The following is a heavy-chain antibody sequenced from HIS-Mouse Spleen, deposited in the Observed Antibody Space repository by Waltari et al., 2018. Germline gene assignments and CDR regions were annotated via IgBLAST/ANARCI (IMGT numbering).Heavy chain of an antibody. D-gene: IGHD1-20*01. CDR1: GYTFPSYD. J-gene: IGHJ3*02. V-gene: IGHV1-8*01. CDR2: MNPNSGNT. Sequence: QVQLVQSGAEVKKHGASVKVSCKASGYTFPSYDIHWVRQATGQGLEWMGWMNPNSGNTGYAQKFQGRVTMTRNTSISTAYMELSSLRSEDTAVYYCASAPAVGWYGAFDIWGQGTMVTVSS. CDR3: ASAPAVGWYGAFDI.